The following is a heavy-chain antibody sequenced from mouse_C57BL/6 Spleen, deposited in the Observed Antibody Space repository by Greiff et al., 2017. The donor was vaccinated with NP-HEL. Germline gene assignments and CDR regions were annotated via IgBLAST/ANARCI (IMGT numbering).Heavy chain of an antibody. CDR2: ISDGGSYT. CDR3: ARDRVYSYYAMDY. J-gene: IGHJ4*01. CDR1: GFTFSSYA. Sequence: EVKVVESGGGLVKPGGSLKLSCAASGFTFSSYAMSWVRQTPEKRLEWVATISDGGSYTYYPDNVKGRFTISRDNAKNNLYLQMSHLKSEDTAMYYCARDRVYSYYAMDYWGQGTSVTVSS. D-gene: IGHD2-3*01. V-gene: IGHV5-4*01.